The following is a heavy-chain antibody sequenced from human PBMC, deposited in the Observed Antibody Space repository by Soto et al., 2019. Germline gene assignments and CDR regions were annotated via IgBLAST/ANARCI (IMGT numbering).Heavy chain of an antibody. CDR2: IYYSGST. D-gene: IGHD6-13*01. CDR3: KRHEGGAAADRPIDY. Sequence: PSETLSLTCSVSGASIRSTSYYWGWIRQPPGKGLEWIGSIYYSGSTHYSPSLKSRIIMSIDTSTNQFSLKLTSVTAADTAVYYCKRHEGGAAADRPIDYWGQGTLVTVSS. V-gene: IGHV4-39*01. CDR1: GASIRSTSYY. J-gene: IGHJ4*02.